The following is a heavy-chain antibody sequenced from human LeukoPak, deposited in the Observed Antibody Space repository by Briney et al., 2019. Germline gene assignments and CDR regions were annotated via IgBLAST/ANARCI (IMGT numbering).Heavy chain of an antibody. CDR2: ISAYNGNT. Sequence: GASVKVSCKASGYTFTSYGISWVRQAPGQGLEWMGWISAYNGNTNYAQKLQGRVTMTTDTSTSTAYMELRSLRSDDTAVYYCARGFKPGYSSGRYYYYYYMDVWGKGTTVTVSS. D-gene: IGHD6-19*01. V-gene: IGHV1-18*01. CDR1: GYTFTSYG. J-gene: IGHJ6*03. CDR3: ARGFKPGYSSGRYYYYYYMDV.